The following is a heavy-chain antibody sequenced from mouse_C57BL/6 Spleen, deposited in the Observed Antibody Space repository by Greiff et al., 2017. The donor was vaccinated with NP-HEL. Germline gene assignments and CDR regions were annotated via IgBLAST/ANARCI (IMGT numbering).Heavy chain of an antibody. J-gene: IGHJ4*01. CDR1: GYSITSGYY. CDR3: ARDFAYYGSSSYYAMDY. D-gene: IGHD1-1*01. V-gene: IGHV3-6*01. Sequence: EVQRVESGPGLVKPSQSLSLTCSVTGYSITSGYYWNWIRQFPGNKLEWMGYISYDGSNNYNPSLKNRISITRDTSKNQFFLKLNSVTTEDTATYYCARDFAYYGSSSYYAMDYWGQGTSVTVSS. CDR2: ISYDGSN.